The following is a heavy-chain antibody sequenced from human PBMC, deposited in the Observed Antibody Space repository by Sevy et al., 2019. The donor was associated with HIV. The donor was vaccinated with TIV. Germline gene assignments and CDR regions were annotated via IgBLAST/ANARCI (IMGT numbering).Heavy chain of an antibody. Sequence: GGSLRLSCAASGFTFSSYGMHWVRQAPGKGLEWVAVISYDGSNKYYADSVKGRFTISRDNSKNPLYLQMNSLRAEDTAVYYCAKDRELYYYDSSGYYIDYWGQGTLVTVSS. CDR1: GFTFSSYG. J-gene: IGHJ4*02. V-gene: IGHV3-30*18. D-gene: IGHD3-22*01. CDR2: ISYDGSNK. CDR3: AKDRELYYYDSSGYYIDY.